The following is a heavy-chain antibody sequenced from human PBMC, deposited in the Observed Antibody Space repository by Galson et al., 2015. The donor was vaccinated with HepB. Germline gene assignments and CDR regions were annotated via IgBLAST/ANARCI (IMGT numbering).Heavy chain of an antibody. CDR2: MWYDGSNK. CDR1: GFTFSAYG. Sequence: SLRLSCAASGFTFSAYGMHWVRQAPGKGLEWVAVMWYDGSNKDYAESEKGRFTISRDNSKNTLYLQMNSLRAEDTAVYYCAKDRGRGDDNHWGQGTLVSVFS. J-gene: IGHJ5*02. V-gene: IGHV3-30*18. CDR3: AKDRGRGDDNH. D-gene: IGHD2-21*02.